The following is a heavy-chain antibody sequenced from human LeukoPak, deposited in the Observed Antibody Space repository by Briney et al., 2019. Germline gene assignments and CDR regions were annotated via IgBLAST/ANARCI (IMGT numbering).Heavy chain of an antibody. Sequence: GGSLRLSCAASGFTFSSYAMSWVRQTPGKGLEWVSGISGSGGSTYYADSVKGRFTISRDNSKNTLFLQMTSLRAEDMAVYYCAKPGIAALVDAFDIWGQGTMVTVSS. V-gene: IGHV3-23*01. J-gene: IGHJ3*02. CDR2: ISGSGGST. CDR1: GFTFSSYA. D-gene: IGHD6-13*01. CDR3: AKPGIAALVDAFDI.